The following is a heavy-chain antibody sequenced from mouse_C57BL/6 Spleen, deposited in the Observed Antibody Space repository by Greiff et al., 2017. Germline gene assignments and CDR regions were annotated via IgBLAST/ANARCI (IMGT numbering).Heavy chain of an antibody. CDR3: ARKNGYWYFDV. D-gene: IGHD1-1*01. CDR1: GFSLTSYG. Sequence: QVQLKQSGPGLVQPSQSLSITCTVSGFSLTSYGVHWVRQTPGKGLEWLGVIWSGGSTDYNAAFISRLSISKDNSNSKVYFQMTSLQADDTAIYYCARKNGYWYFDVWGTGTTVTVSS. J-gene: IGHJ1*03. V-gene: IGHV2-2*01. CDR2: IWSGGST.